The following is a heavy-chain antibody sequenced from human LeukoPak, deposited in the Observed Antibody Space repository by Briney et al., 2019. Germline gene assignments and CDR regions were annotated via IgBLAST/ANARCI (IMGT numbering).Heavy chain of an antibody. J-gene: IGHJ5*02. Sequence: SETLSLTCTVSGGSISSSSYYWGWIRQPPGKGLEWIGSIYYSGSTYYNPSLKSRVTISVDTSKNQFSLKLSSVTAADTAVYYCARGVISYSSGWYDRMGSYNWFDPWGQGTLVTVSS. CDR2: IYYSGST. D-gene: IGHD6-19*01. CDR1: GGSISSSSYY. CDR3: ARGVISYSSGWYDRMGSYNWFDP. V-gene: IGHV4-39*07.